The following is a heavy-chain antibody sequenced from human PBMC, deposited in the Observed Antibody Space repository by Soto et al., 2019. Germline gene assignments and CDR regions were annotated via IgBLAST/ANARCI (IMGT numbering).Heavy chain of an antibody. D-gene: IGHD4-17*01. CDR1: GFTVSRDY. CDR2: IYTGGST. V-gene: IGHV3-53*01. CDR3: ARAYGGNPALFDP. Sequence: PGGSLRLSCAASGFTVSRDYMSWVRQAPGKGLEWVSVIYTGGSTYYADSVKGRFTFSRDNSKNTQYLQMNSLRAEDTAVYYCARAYGGNPALFDPWGQGTLVTVSS. J-gene: IGHJ5*02.